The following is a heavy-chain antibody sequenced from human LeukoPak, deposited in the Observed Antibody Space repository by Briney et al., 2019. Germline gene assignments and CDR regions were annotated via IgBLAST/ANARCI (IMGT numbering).Heavy chain of an antibody. V-gene: IGHV4-34*01. CDR3: ARRSPYSTGWSSYFDY. Sequence: GSLRLSCAASGFTFSSYGMSWVHQPPGKGLEWIREINHSGSTNYNPSLKSRVTISVDKSRNHFSLKLISVTAADSAVYYCARRSPYSTGWSSYFDYWGQGALVTVSS. J-gene: IGHJ4*02. CDR1: GFTFSSYG. CDR2: INHSGST. D-gene: IGHD6-19*01.